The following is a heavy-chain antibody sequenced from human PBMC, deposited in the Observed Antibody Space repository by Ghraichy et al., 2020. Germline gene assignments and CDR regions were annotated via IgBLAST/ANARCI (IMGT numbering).Heavy chain of an antibody. CDR2: ISGGGANS. V-gene: IGHV3-23*01. CDR1: GFTFDYCA. Sequence: GVLRLSCAASGFTFDYCAMNWVRQAPGKGLEWVATISGGGANSYYADSVKGRFAISRDNSMNTLFLQMYSLRAEDTAVYFCAKDQIGYNKPHDYWGQGTLVTVSS. J-gene: IGHJ4*02. CDR3: AKDQIGYNKPHDY. D-gene: IGHD5-24*01.